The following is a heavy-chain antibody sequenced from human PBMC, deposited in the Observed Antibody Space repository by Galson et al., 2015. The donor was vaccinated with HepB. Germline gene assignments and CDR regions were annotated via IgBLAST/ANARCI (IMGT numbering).Heavy chain of an antibody. CDR1: GFTFSSYG. D-gene: IGHD4-23*01. Sequence: SLRLSCAASGFTFSSYGMHWVRQAPGKGLEWVAVISYDGSNKYYADSVKGRFTISRDNSKNTLYLQMNSLRAEDTAVYYCAKDHYGGIPDAEYFQHWGQGTLVTVSS. CDR2: ISYDGSNK. V-gene: IGHV3-30*18. J-gene: IGHJ1*01. CDR3: AKDHYGGIPDAEYFQH.